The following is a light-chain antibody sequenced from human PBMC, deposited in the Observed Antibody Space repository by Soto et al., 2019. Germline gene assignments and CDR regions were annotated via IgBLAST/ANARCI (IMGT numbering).Light chain of an antibody. CDR1: QGISNF. Sequence: QRAGTPSSLRASVGHRDTITCRASQGISNFLAWYQQKPGKVPSLLLYGASTLQSGVPSRFSGSGSGTDLTLTISSVHPEHVAPYFCHIYHSPPWRFGQGTKVDIK. J-gene: IGKJ1*01. CDR2: GAS. V-gene: IGKV1-27*01. CDR3: HIYHSPPWR.